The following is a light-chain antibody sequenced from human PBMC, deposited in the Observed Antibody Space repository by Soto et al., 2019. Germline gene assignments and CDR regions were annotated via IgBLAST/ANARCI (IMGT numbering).Light chain of an antibody. V-gene: IGKV1-33*01. Sequence: DIQMTQSPSSLSASVGDRVTITCRASQDISNYLNWYQQRPGKAPKILIYEASNLERGVPSRFSGTRSGTHFTFAITSLQPEDVATYYCQQSDSLPITFGQGTRLEI. CDR1: QDISNY. J-gene: IGKJ5*01. CDR2: EAS. CDR3: QQSDSLPIT.